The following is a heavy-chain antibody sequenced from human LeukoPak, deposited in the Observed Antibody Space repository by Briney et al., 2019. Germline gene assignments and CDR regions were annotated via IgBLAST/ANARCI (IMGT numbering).Heavy chain of an antibody. CDR1: GFTFDDYA. V-gene: IGHV3-9*01. Sequence: PGRSLRLSCAASGFTFDDYAMHWVRQAPGKGLEWASGISWNSGSIGYADSVKGRFTIYRDNAKNSLYLQMNSLRAEDTALYYCAKDMRGSGGSGYFDYWGQGTLVTVSS. J-gene: IGHJ4*02. D-gene: IGHD3-22*01. CDR3: AKDMRGSGGSGYFDY. CDR2: ISWNSGSI.